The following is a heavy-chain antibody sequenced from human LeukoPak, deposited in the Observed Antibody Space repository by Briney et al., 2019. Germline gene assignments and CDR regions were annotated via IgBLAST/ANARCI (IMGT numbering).Heavy chain of an antibody. D-gene: IGHD6-19*01. CDR2: ISSGGSTI. CDR3: AKGSYASGWYQTFDY. J-gene: IGHJ4*02. V-gene: IGHV3-11*04. Sequence: PGGSLRLSCAASGFTFSDHFMTWIRQGPGEGREWGSYISSGGSTIYYATSVKGRFTISRDNAENPLSLQMNSLRAEATAVYYCAKGSYASGWYQTFDYWGQGILVTVSS. CDR1: GFTFSDHF.